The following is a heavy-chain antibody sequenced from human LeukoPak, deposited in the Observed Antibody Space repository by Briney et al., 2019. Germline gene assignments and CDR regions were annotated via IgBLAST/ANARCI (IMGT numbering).Heavy chain of an antibody. D-gene: IGHD5-18*01. CDR3: AIVGLWVNPDYYYYYMDV. V-gene: IGHV3-23*01. Sequence: GGSLRLSCAASGFTFSSYAMSWVRQAPGKGLEWVSAISASGGSTYYADSVKGRFTISRDNAKNSLYLQMNSLRAEDTAVYYCAIVGLWVNPDYYYYYMDVWGKGTTVTVSS. J-gene: IGHJ6*03. CDR2: ISASGGST. CDR1: GFTFSSYA.